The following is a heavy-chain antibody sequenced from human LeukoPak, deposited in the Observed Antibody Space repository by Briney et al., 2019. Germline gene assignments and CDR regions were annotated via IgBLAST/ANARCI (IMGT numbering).Heavy chain of an antibody. Sequence: ASVKVSCKASGGTFSSYAISWVRQAPGQGLEWMGRIIPILGIANYAQKFQGRVTITADKSTSSAYMELSSLRSEDTAVYYCARDPQPANYYDSSGMAFDIWGQGTMVTVSS. D-gene: IGHD3-22*01. J-gene: IGHJ3*02. V-gene: IGHV1-69*04. CDR2: IIPILGIA. CDR3: ARDPQPANYYDSSGMAFDI. CDR1: GGTFSSYA.